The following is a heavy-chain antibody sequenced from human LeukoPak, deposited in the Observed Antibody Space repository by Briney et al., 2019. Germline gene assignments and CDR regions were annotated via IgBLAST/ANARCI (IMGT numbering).Heavy chain of an antibody. CDR3: AKDYFAPNY. D-gene: IGHD2/OR15-2a*01. CDR1: RFPVSSYT. Sequence: GGSLRLSCAASRFPVSSYTTSWGRQAPGKGLEWVSAISGNAGIIYNADSVKGRFTISRDNSKNTLYLQMNSLRAGDTAVYYCAKDYFAPNYWGQGTLVTVSS. CDR2: ISGNAGII. J-gene: IGHJ4*02. V-gene: IGHV3-23*01.